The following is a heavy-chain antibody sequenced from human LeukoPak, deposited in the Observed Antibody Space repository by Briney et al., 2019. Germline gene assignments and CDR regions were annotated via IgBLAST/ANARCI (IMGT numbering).Heavy chain of an antibody. D-gene: IGHD3-10*01. CDR1: GFTFSSYA. CDR2: FSVNDKTT. J-gene: IGHJ4*02. Sequence: GGSLRLSCAASGFTFSSYAMSWVRQAPGKGLEWVSGFSVNDKTTYYADSVKGRFTISRDNSKNTLYLQMNSLRAEDTAVYYCAKRGILWSGDYWGQGTLVTVSS. V-gene: IGHV3-23*01. CDR3: AKRGILWSGDY.